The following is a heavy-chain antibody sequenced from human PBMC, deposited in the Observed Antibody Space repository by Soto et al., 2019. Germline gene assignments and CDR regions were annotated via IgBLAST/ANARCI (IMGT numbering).Heavy chain of an antibody. J-gene: IGHJ5*02. CDR2: ISGSGGST. CDR1: GFTFSSYA. CDR3: AKTQNYYSSSSPLDP. Sequence: SGGSLRLSCAASGFTFSSYAMSWVRQAPGKGLEWVSAISGSGGSTYYAEKVKGRFTISRDNSKNTLYLKMKSLRAEDTAVFFCAKTQNYYSSSSPLDPWGQGTLVTVSS. D-gene: IGHD6-6*01. V-gene: IGHV3-23*01.